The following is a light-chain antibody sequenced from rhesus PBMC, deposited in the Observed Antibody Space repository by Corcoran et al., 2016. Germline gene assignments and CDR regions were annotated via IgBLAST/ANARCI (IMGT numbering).Light chain of an antibody. CDR3: QQDYSWPYS. CDR2: VAS. V-gene: IGKV3-42*01. J-gene: IGKJ2*01. CDR1: QSVRSS. Sequence: EIVMTQSPATLALSPGERATLSCRASQSVRSSLAWYQQKPGKAPKLLIYVASRRATGIPDRFSGGGSGTEFTLTLSSLAPEDVGVYYCQQDYSWPYSFGQGTKVEIK.